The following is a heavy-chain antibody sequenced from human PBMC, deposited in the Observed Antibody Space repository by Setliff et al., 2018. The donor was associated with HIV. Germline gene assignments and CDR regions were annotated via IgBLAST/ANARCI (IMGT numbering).Heavy chain of an antibody. Sequence: SCAASGFTFGSYDMNWVRQAPGKGLEWVSYISGSGSIIYYADSVKGRFTISRDNAEYSLHLQMNSLRAEDTAVYYCARARLRNYYYYMDVWAKGTTVTVSS. CDR1: GFTFGSYD. CDR2: ISGSGSII. J-gene: IGHJ6*03. V-gene: IGHV3-48*03. CDR3: ARARLRNYYYYMDV. D-gene: IGHD5-12*01.